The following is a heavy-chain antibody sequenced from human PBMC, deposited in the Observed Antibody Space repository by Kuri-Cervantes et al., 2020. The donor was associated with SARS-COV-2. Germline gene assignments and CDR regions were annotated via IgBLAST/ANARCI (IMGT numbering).Heavy chain of an antibody. CDR1: GFTFSSYG. CDR2: IWYDGSNK. CDR3: TTEGRGLLRGNYFDY. D-gene: IGHD3-22*01. V-gene: IGHV3-33*08. J-gene: IGHJ4*02. Sequence: GGSLRLSCAASGFTFSSYGMHWVRQAPGKGLEWVAVIWYDGSNKYYADSVKGRFTISRDNSKNTLYLQMNSLRAEDTAVYYCTTEGRGLLRGNYFDYWGQGTLVTVSS.